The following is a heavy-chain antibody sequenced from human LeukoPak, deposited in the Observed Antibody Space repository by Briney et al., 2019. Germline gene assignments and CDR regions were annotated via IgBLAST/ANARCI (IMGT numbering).Heavy chain of an antibody. Sequence: ASVKVSCKASGYTFTNYGISWVRQAPGQGLEWMGWISGYNGNTNYAQKLQGRVTMTTDTSTSTAYMELRSLRSDDTAVYYCARWDHRDWFDPWGQGTLVTVSS. CDR1: GYTFTNYG. CDR3: ARWDHRDWFDP. CDR2: ISGYNGNT. V-gene: IGHV1-18*01. J-gene: IGHJ5*02. D-gene: IGHD1-26*01.